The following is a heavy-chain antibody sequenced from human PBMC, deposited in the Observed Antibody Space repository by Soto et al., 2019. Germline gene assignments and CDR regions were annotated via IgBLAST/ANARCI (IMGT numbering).Heavy chain of an antibody. CDR1: GGSFSDSA. Sequence: QVQLAQSGAEVRCPGSSVKVSCRASGGSFSDSAFSWLRQAPGQGLVWVGGIIPMFAATKYAQRFQGRVTLTAAASTRTVDLALSPLTSDAAAVYFCARGGIVAVPAALSSYDDYTHYRFDSWGQGTLVSVS. CDR2: IIPMFAAT. J-gene: IGHJ4*02. V-gene: IGHV1-69*01. CDR3: ARGGIVAVPAALSSYDDYTHYRFDS. D-gene: IGHD4-4*01.